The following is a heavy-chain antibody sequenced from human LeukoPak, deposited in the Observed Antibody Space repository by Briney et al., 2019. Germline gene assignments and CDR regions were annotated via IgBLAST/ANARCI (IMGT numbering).Heavy chain of an antibody. Sequence: SETLSLTCAVYGGSFSGYYWSWIRQPPGKGLEWIGEINHSGSTNYNPSLKSRVTISVDTSKNQFSLKLSSVTAADTAVYYCARGIGSWFDSWGQGTLVTVSS. V-gene: IGHV4-34*01. CDR3: ARGIGSWFDS. CDR1: GGSFSGYY. CDR2: INHSGST. J-gene: IGHJ5*01. D-gene: IGHD3-10*01.